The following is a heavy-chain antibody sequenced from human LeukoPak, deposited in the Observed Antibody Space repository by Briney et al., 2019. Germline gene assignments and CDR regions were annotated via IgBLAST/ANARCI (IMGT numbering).Heavy chain of an antibody. V-gene: IGHV4-61*02. Sequence: SQTLSLTCTVSGGSISSGSYYWSWIRQPAGKGLEWIGRIYTSGSTNYNPSIKSRVTISVDTSKNQFSLKLSSVTAADTAVYYCARERAPIVVVPAARDFDYWGQGTLVTVSS. J-gene: IGHJ4*02. D-gene: IGHD2-2*01. CDR3: ARERAPIVVVPAARDFDY. CDR1: GGSISSGSYY. CDR2: IYTSGST.